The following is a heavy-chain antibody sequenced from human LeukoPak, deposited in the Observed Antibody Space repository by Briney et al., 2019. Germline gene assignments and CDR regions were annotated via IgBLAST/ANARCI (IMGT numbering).Heavy chain of an antibody. J-gene: IGHJ4*02. CDR3: AKDGGLWVSAHWGDS. D-gene: IGHD7-27*01. Sequence: GGSLRLSCAASGFTFSSYAMSWVHQAPGKGLEWVSGISGSGDTTHYADSVKGRFTVSRDNSKNTLFLQMNSLRAEDTAVYYCAKDGGLWVSAHWGDSWGRGTLVTVSS. V-gene: IGHV3-23*01. CDR2: ISGSGDTT. CDR1: GFTFSSYA.